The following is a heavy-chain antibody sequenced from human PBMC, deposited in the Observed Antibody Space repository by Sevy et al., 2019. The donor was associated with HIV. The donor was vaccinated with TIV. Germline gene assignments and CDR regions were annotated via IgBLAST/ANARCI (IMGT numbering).Heavy chain of an antibody. CDR1: GDSVSSNGVA. CDR2: TYYRSKWYN. Sequence: KQSQTLSLTCAISGDSVSSNGVAWNWIRQSPSRGLEWLGRTYYRSKWYNNYAVSTKGRINIAGDTSRNQFSLQLNSVIPEDTAVYYCARSSSAWAGANNFWFDPWGQGTLVTVSS. V-gene: IGHV6-1*01. J-gene: IGHJ5*02. CDR3: ARSSSAWAGANNFWFDP. D-gene: IGHD6-19*01.